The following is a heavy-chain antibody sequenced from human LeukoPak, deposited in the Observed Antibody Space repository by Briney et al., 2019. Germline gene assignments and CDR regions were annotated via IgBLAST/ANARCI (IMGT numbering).Heavy chain of an antibody. CDR3: ARGEDGTGDYRPTYFDS. CDR1: GGSFSDYF. CDR2: INHGGGT. J-gene: IGHJ4*02. D-gene: IGHD4-17*01. V-gene: IGHV4-34*01. Sequence: SETLSLTCAVYGGSFSDYFWNWIRQTPGKGLEWIGEINHGGGTKYNPSLKSRATISVDTSKKQFFLNLTSVTAADTAVYYCARGEDGTGDYRPTYFDSWGQGTLVTVSS.